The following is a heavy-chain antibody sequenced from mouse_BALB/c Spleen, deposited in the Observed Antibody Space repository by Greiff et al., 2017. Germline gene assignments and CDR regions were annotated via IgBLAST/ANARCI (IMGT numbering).Heavy chain of an antibody. CDR2: IWSGGST. CDR3: AKGTGGAWFAY. Sequence: QVQLQQSGPGLVQPSQSLSITCTVSGFSLTSYGVHWVRQSPGKGLEWLGVIWSGGSTDYNAAFISRLSISKDNSKSQVFFKMNSLQANDTAIYYCAKGTGGAWFAYWGQGTLVTVSA. J-gene: IGHJ3*01. V-gene: IGHV2-2*02. D-gene: IGHD4-1*01. CDR1: GFSLTSYG.